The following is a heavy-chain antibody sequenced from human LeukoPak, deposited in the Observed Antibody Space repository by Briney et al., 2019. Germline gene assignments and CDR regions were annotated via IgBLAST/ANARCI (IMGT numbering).Heavy chain of an antibody. J-gene: IGHJ2*01. Sequence: GGSLRLSCTASGFTFSNPWMGWVRQAPGKGLEWVANIKEDESEKYLADSVKGRFTFSTDNAKNSLYLHMNSLRAEDTAVYYCARIGGVWYFDLWGRGTLVTVSS. CDR2: IKEDESEK. CDR3: ARIGGVWYFDL. D-gene: IGHD4-23*01. CDR1: GFTFSNPW. V-gene: IGHV3-7*01.